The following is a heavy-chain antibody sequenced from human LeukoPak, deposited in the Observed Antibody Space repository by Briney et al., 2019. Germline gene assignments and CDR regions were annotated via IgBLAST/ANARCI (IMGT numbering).Heavy chain of an antibody. D-gene: IGHD1-26*01. CDR2: IYSCGST. CDR3: ARDSGSYRVRAFDI. Sequence: PGGSLRLSCAASGFTVSSNYMSWVRQAPGKGLECVSVIYSCGSTYYADSVKGRFTISRDNSKNTLYLQMNSLRAEDTAVYYCARDSGSYRVRAFDIWGQGTMGTVSS. CDR1: GFTVSSNY. V-gene: IGHV3-66*01. J-gene: IGHJ3*02.